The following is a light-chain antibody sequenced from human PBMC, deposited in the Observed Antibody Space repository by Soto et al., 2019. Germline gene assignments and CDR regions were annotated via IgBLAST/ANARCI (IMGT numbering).Light chain of an antibody. CDR2: GAS. Sequence: EIVLTQSPGTLSLSPGERATLSCRASQTITNFYLAWYQQKLGQAPRHLIYGASNRATGIPDRFSGSGSGTDFTLTISRLEPADSAVYYCQQFGGSPPRFNFGPGTKVDVK. V-gene: IGKV3-20*01. J-gene: IGKJ3*01. CDR3: QQFGGSPPRFN. CDR1: QTITNFY.